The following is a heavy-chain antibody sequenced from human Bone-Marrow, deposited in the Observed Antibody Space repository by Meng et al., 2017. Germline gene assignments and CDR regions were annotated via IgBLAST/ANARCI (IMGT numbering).Heavy chain of an antibody. D-gene: IGHD6-19*01. Sequence: SETLSLTCTVSGGSISSYYWSWIRQPPGKGLEWIGYIYYSGSTNYNPSLKSRVTISVDTSKNQFSLKLSSVTAADTAVYYCARVDSGWDYYFDYWGQGTLVTGYS. CDR1: GGSISSYY. CDR2: IYYSGST. V-gene: IGHV4-59*01. CDR3: ARVDSGWDYYFDY. J-gene: IGHJ4*02.